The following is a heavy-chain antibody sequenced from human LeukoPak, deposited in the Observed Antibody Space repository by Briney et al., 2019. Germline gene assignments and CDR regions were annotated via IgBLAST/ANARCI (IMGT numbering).Heavy chain of an antibody. J-gene: IGHJ4*02. CDR2: IYTSGST. CDR3: ARDQDVDTAMVFDY. CDR1: GGAISSYH. V-gene: IGHV4-4*07. D-gene: IGHD5-18*01. Sequence: SETLSLTCTVSGGAISSYHWSWIRQPAGKGLEWIGRIYTSGSTNYNPSLKSRITISVDTSKNQFSLKLSSVTAADTAVYYCARDQDVDTAMVFDYWGQGTLVTVSS.